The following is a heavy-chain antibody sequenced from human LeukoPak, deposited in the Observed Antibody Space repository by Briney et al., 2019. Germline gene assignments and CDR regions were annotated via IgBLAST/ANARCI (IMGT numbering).Heavy chain of an antibody. CDR1: GFTFSSYW. Sequence: GGSLRLSCAASGFTFSSYWMSWVRQAPGKGLEWVANIKQDGSEKYYVDSVKGRFTISRDNAKNSLYLQMNSLRAEDTAMYYCARDVDGGAFDIWGQGTMVTVSS. CDR2: IKQDGSEK. D-gene: IGHD3-16*01. CDR3: ARDVDGGAFDI. V-gene: IGHV3-7*01. J-gene: IGHJ3*02.